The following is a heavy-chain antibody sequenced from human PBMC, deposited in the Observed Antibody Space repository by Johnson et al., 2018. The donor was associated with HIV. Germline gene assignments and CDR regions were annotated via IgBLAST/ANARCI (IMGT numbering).Heavy chain of an antibody. V-gene: IGHV3-20*04. CDR3: ARFLGYYDSGGNYFGDAFDV. CDR2: LNWNGDNT. D-gene: IGHD3-22*01. Sequence: VQLVESGGGVIRPGGSLRLSCTASGFTFDDYGMSWVRQAPGKGLEWVSGLNWNGDNTGYTDSLKGRFTISSDNAKNSLYLEMNTVTAEDTAFYYCARFLGYYDSGGNYFGDAFDVWGQGTMVTVSS. J-gene: IGHJ3*01. CDR1: GFTFDDYG.